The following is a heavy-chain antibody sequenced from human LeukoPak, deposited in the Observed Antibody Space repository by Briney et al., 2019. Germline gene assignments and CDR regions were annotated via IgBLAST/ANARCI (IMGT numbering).Heavy chain of an antibody. D-gene: IGHD2-15*01. J-gene: IGHJ4*02. Sequence: PSETLSLTCSVSGGSISSLSYYWGWVRQPPGKGLEWIGEINHSGSTNYNPSLKSRVTISVDTSKNQFSLKLSSVTAADTAVYYCAADLYCSGGSCYLGPYFDYWGQGTLVTVSS. CDR1: GGSISSLSYY. V-gene: IGHV4-39*07. CDR2: INHSGST. CDR3: AADLYCSGGSCYLGPYFDY.